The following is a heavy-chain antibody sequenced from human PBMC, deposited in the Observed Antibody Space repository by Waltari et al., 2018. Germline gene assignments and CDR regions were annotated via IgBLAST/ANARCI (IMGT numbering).Heavy chain of an antibody. J-gene: IGHJ6*02. CDR1: GFTFSRYW. CDR2: INREGSST. V-gene: IGHV3-74*01. Sequence: EEQLVESGGGLAQPGESLRLSCAASGFTFSRYWMDWVRQAPGKGLVWVSRINREGSSTTDADSVKGRFTISRDNAKNTLYVQMNRLRAEDTAVYYCARVATKTYSSPVPGRPYYYGMDVWGQGTTVTVSS. D-gene: IGHD6-19*01. CDR3: ARVATKTYSSPVPGRPYYYGMDV.